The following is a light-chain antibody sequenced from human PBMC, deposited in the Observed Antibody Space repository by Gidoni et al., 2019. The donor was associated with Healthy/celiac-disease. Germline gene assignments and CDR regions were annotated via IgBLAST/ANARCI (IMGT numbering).Light chain of an antibody. J-gene: IGKJ4*01. Sequence: ELVLTQSPATLSLSHGESATLSGRASQSVSSYLAWYQQKPGQAPRLLIYDASNRATGIPARFSGSGSGTDFTLTISSLEPEDFAVYYCQQRSNWPLTFGGGTKVEIK. CDR3: QQRSNWPLT. CDR2: DAS. V-gene: IGKV3-11*01. CDR1: QSVSSY.